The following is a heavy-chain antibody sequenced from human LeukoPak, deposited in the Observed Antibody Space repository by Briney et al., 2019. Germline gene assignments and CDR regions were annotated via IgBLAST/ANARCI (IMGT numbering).Heavy chain of an antibody. D-gene: IGHD2-2*01. CDR3: VRGRYCSSANCYDYFDT. CDR2: RTYGGST. J-gene: IGHJ5*02. CDR1: DGSFGGYH. Sequence: PSETLSLTCGVYDGSFGGYHWNWIRQPPGKRLEWIGERTYGGSTNYNPSLRSRVTMSVDTSMKQFSLQLTSVTAADTAVYYCVRGRYCSSANCYDYFDTWGPGTHVSVSS. V-gene: IGHV4-34*01.